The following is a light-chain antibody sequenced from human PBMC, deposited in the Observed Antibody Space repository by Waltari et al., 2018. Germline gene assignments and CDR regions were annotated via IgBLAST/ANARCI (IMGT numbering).Light chain of an antibody. CDR3: QKYGTLPAT. Sequence: EIVLTQSPGTLSLSPGERATLSCRASQRVSRTLAWYQQKPGQPPRLLIYDASTRATGIPDRFSGSGSGTDFSLTISRLEPEDFAVYYCQKYGTLPATFGQGTKVEIK. J-gene: IGKJ1*01. CDR2: DAS. CDR1: QRVSRT. V-gene: IGKV3-20*01.